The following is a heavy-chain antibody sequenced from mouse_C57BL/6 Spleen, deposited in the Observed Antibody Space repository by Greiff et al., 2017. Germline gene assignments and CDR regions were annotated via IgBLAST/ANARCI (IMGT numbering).Heavy chain of an antibody. J-gene: IGHJ2*01. CDR3: ARSGDYGSSYVLYYFDY. D-gene: IGHD1-1*01. V-gene: IGHV1-58*01. Sequence: EVKVVESGAELVRPGSSVKMSCKTSGYTFTSYGINWVKQRPGQGLEWIGYIYIGNGYTEYNEKFKGKATLTSDTSSSTAYMQLSSLTSEDSAIYCCARSGDYGSSYVLYYFDYWGQGTTLTVSS. CDR1: GYTFTSYG. CDR2: IYIGNGYT.